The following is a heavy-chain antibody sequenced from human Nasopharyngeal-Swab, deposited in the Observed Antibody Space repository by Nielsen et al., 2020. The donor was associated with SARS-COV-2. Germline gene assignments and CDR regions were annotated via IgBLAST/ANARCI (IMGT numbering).Heavy chain of an antibody. V-gene: IGHV4-34*01. Sequence: VRQMPGKGLEWIGEINHSGSTNYNPSLKSRVTISVDTSKNQFSLKLSSVTAADTAVYYCARETSDDSSGYYYTNWFDPWGQGTLVTVSS. CDR2: INHSGST. CDR3: ARETSDDSSGYYYTNWFDP. J-gene: IGHJ5*02. D-gene: IGHD3-22*01.